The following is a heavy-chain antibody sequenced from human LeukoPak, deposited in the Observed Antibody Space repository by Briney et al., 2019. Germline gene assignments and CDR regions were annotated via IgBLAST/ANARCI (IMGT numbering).Heavy chain of an antibody. V-gene: IGHV3-15*01. CDR2: IYSNTDGGTT. CDR1: GFTFSNAW. J-gene: IGHJ5*02. Sequence: GGSLRLSCAASGFTFSNAWMSWVRQAPGKGLEWVGRIYSNTDGGTTDYAAPVKGRFTISRDDSENTLYLQMNSLKTEDTAVYYCTTHYDLLTGYKNWFDPWGQGTLVTVSS. D-gene: IGHD3-9*01. CDR3: TTHYDLLTGYKNWFDP.